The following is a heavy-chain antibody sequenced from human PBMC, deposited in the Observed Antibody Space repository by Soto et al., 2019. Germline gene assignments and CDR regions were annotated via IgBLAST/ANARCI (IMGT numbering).Heavy chain of an antibody. CDR3: ARDGCGGDCYSDY. Sequence: QVQLVESGGGVVQPGRSLRLSCAASGFTFSSYGMHWVRQAPGKGLEWVAVIWYDGSNKYYADSVKGRFTISRDNSKNTLYLQMNSLRAEDTAVYYCARDGCGGDCYSDYWGPGTLVTVST. J-gene: IGHJ4*02. CDR1: GFTFSSYG. V-gene: IGHV3-33*01. D-gene: IGHD2-21*02. CDR2: IWYDGSNK.